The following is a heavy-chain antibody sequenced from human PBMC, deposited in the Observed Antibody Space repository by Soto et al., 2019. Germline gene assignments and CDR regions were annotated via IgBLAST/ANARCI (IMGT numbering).Heavy chain of an antibody. Sequence: QVQLQQWGAGLLKPSETLSLTCAVYGGSFSGYYWSWIRQPPGKGLEWIGEINHSGSTNYNPSLKSRVTISVDTSKNQFSLKLSSVTAADTAVYYCARGTPENHDACDIWGQGTMVTVSS. V-gene: IGHV4-34*01. J-gene: IGHJ3*02. CDR3: ARGTPENHDACDI. CDR1: GGSFSGYY. CDR2: INHSGST.